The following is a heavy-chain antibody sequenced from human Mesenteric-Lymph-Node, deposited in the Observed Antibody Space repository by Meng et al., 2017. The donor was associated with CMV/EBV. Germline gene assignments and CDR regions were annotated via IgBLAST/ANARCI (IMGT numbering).Heavy chain of an antibody. J-gene: IGHJ4*02. Sequence: QVPVHLWGARLLEPSETLSVTCAVYGGAFSGYYWNWIRQSPEKGLEWIGEINHSGSTTYNPSFTSRIIISVDTSTNQISLNMSSVTAADTAVYYCARGSSYDILTGYFDYWGQGALVTVSS. D-gene: IGHD3-9*01. CDR2: INHSGST. CDR1: GGAFSGYY. CDR3: ARGSSYDILTGYFDY. V-gene: IGHV4-34*01.